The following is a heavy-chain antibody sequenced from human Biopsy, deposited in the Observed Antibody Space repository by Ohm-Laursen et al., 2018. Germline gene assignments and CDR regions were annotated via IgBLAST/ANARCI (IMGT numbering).Heavy chain of an antibody. CDR3: ALETTYCSGNRCYPDGMDV. CDR2: MYYSGDT. CDR1: AASVSGGTFY. J-gene: IGHJ6*02. Sequence: SDTLFLTCTVSAASVSGGTFYWSWVRQPPGKGLEWVGDMYYSGDTNYNPPLKSRVTISVDTPKNQLSLKLRSVTAADTAVYYCALETTYCSGNRCYPDGMDVWGQGTTVTVSS. D-gene: IGHD2-15*01. V-gene: IGHV4-61*01.